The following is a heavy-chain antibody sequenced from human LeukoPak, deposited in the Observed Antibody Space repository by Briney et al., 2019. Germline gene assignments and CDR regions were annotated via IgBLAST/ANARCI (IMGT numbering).Heavy chain of an antibody. J-gene: IGHJ4*02. CDR2: IKQDGNEI. CDR1: GFTFSDYW. V-gene: IGHV3-7*01. D-gene: IGHD5-24*01. Sequence: GGSLRLSCAPSGFTFSDYWMSWVRQAPGKGLEWVANIKQDGNEIYYVDSVKGRFTISRDNAKNSLYLQMNSLRAEGTAVYYCARAERRARITYWGQGTLVTVSS. CDR3: ARAERRARITY.